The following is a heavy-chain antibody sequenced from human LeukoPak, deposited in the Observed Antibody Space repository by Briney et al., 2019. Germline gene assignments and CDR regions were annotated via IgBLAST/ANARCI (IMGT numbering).Heavy chain of an antibody. J-gene: IGHJ4*02. D-gene: IGHD2/OR15-2a*01. Sequence: PGGSLRLSCEASGFTFSAYAMTWVRQAPGKGLEWVSYISSSDSTVYYADSVKGRFTISRDNAMNSLYLQMNSLRAEDTAVYYCARELDGIFDYWGQGTLVTVSS. CDR1: GFTFSAYA. CDR2: ISSSDSTV. V-gene: IGHV3-48*03. CDR3: ARELDGIFDY.